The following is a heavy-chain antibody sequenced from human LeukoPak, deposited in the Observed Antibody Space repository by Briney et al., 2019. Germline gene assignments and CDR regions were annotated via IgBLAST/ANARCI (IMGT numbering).Heavy chain of an antibody. CDR1: GFTVSTNY. D-gene: IGHD3-16*01. CDR3: ARGPTGYQNNAYPFCFDY. V-gene: IGHV3-66*01. J-gene: IGHJ4*02. Sequence: PGGSLRLSCAASGFTVSTNYMNWVRQAPGKGLEWVSIIYSGGTTYHADSVKGRFTLSRDNSKNTLYLQMTSLRAEDTAVYYCARGPTGYQNNAYPFCFDYWGQGTVVTVSS. CDR2: IYSGGTT.